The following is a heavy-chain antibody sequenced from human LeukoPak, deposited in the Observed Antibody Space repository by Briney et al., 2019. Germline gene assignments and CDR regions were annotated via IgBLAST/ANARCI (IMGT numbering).Heavy chain of an antibody. CDR1: GGSISSSNW. J-gene: IGHJ4*02. Sequence: SETLSLTCAVSGGSISSSNWWSWVRQPPGKGLEWIGEIYHSGSTNYNPSLKSRVTISVDKSKNQFSLKLSSVTAADTAVYYCARATSYYYGSGSPNKPDYWGQGTLVTVSS. CDR2: IYHSGST. CDR3: ARATSYYYGSGSPNKPDY. V-gene: IGHV4-4*02. D-gene: IGHD3-10*01.